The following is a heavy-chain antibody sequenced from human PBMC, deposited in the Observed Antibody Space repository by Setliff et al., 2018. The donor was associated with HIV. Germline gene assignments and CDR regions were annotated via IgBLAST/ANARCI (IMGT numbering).Heavy chain of an antibody. CDR1: GASISSYY. J-gene: IGHJ4*02. CDR2: IYYRGGT. D-gene: IGHD1-1*01. Sequence: TLSLPCNVSGASISSYYWSWIRQPPGKGLEWIGYIYYRGGTNYNPSLKSRLTISVDAAKNQFSLKLSSVTTADTAVYYCARATAAWLVDNWGQGTLVTVSS. V-gene: IGHV4-59*01. CDR3: ARATAAWLVDN.